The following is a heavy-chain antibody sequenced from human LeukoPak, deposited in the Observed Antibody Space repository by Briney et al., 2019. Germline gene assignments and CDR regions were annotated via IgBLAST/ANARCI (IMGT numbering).Heavy chain of an antibody. V-gene: IGHV5-51*01. Sequence: GESLKISCKGSGYSFTSYWIGWVRQMPGKSLEWMGIIYPGDSDTRYSPSFQGQVTISADKSISTAYLQWSSLKASDTAMYYCARHGYDSSGPYPEDAFDIWGQGTMVTVSS. CDR3: ARHGYDSSGPYPEDAFDI. CDR1: GYSFTSYW. J-gene: IGHJ3*02. D-gene: IGHD3-22*01. CDR2: IYPGDSDT.